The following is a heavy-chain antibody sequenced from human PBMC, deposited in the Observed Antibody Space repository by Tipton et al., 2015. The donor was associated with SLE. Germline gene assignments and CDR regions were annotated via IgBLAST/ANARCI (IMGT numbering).Heavy chain of an antibody. J-gene: IGHJ3*02. V-gene: IGHV4-39*01. D-gene: IGHD3-10*01. Sequence: TLSLTCTVSGGSISSSSYYWGWIRQPPGKGLEWIGSIYYSGSTYYNPALKSRVTISVDTSKNPFSLQLSSVTAADTAVYYCSRRITMVRGANDAFDIWGQGTMVTVSS. CDR2: IYYSGST. CDR1: GGSISSSSYY. CDR3: SRRITMVRGANDAFDI.